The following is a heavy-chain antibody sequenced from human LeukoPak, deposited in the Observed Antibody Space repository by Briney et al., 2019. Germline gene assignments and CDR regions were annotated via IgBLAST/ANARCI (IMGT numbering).Heavy chain of an antibody. CDR3: ARRDGDYDGAHFDY. V-gene: IGHV4-38-2*02. J-gene: IGHJ4*02. CDR2: IYHSGTT. CDR1: GYSISSGYY. Sequence: SETLSLTCTVSGYSISSGYYWGWIRQSPGKGLELIGSIYHSGTTYYNPSLKSRVTISVDTSKNQFSLNLSSVTAADTAVYYCARRDGDYDGAHFDYWGQGNLVTVSS. D-gene: IGHD4-17*01.